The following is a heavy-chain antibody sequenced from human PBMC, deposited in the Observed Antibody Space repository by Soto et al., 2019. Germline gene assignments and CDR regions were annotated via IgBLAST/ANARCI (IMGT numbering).Heavy chain of an antibody. CDR2: ISSSSSTI. CDR3: ARDLDYGDYEVYGMDV. Sequence: GGSLRLSCAASGFTFSSYNMNWVRQAPGKGLEWVSYISSSSSTIYYADSVKGRFTISRDNAKNSLYLQMNSLRDEDTAVYYCARDLDYGDYEVYGMDVWGQGTTVTVSS. V-gene: IGHV3-48*02. J-gene: IGHJ6*02. D-gene: IGHD4-17*01. CDR1: GFTFSSYN.